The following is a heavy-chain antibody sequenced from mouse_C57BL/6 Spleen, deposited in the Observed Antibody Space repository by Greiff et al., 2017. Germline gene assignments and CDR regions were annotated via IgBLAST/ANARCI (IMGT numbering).Heavy chain of an antibody. CDR1: GYSFTGYF. V-gene: IGHV1-20*01. CDR2: INPYNGDT. J-gene: IGHJ4*01. D-gene: IGHD1-1*01. CDR3: ARLYGSSPSYYAMDY. Sequence: VQLQQSGPELVKPGDSVKISCKASGYSFTGYFMNWVMQSHGKSLEWIGRINPYNGDTFYNQKFKGKATLTVDKSSSTAHMELRSLTSEDSAVXSCARLYGSSPSYYAMDYWGQGTSVTVSS.